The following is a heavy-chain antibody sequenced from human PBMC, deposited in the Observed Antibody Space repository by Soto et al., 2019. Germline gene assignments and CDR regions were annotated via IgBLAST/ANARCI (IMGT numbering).Heavy chain of an antibody. J-gene: IGHJ4*02. Sequence: QVQLVESGGGVVQPGRSLRLSCAASGFTFSSYAMHWVRQAPGKGLEWVAVIAYDGRNKYYADSVKGRFTISRDNSKNTLYLQINSLRIEDPAVEYWARELERVFDYWGQGTLVTVSS. V-gene: IGHV3-30*04. D-gene: IGHD1-1*01. CDR2: IAYDGRNK. CDR3: ARELERVFDY. CDR1: GFTFSSYA.